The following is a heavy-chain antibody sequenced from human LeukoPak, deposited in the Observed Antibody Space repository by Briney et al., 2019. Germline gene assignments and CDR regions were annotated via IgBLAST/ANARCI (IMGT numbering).Heavy chain of an antibody. CDR3: AKHLRGGGLDY. Sequence: GRSLRLSCAASGFTFDDYAMHWVRQAPGKGREWVSGISWNSGSIVYAASVKGRFTIPRDNAKNSLYLQMNSLRPEDTALYYCAKHLRGGGLDYWGQGTLVTVSS. V-gene: IGHV3-9*01. CDR1: GFTFDDYA. J-gene: IGHJ4*02. D-gene: IGHD3-16*01. CDR2: ISWNSGSI.